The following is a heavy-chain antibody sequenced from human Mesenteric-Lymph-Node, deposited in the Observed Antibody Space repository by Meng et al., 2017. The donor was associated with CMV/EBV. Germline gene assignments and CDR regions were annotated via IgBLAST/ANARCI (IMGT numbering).Heavy chain of an antibody. D-gene: IGHD5-18*01. J-gene: IGHJ4*02. Sequence: GESLKISCAASGFNFDDYAMTWVRQAPGKGLEWVSGISASGSNTYYADSVKGRFTISRDSSKNTLYLQMSSLRAEDTAVYYCAKDRGYIYGWLNWGQGTLVTVSS. CDR1: GFNFDDYA. V-gene: IGHV3-23*01. CDR3: AKDRGYIYGWLN. CDR2: ISASGSNT.